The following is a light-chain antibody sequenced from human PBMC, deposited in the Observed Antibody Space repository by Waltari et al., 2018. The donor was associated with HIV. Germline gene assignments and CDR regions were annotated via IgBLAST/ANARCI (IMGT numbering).Light chain of an antibody. CDR1: SLAAQY. Sequence: SYELTQPPSISVSPGQTARITCSGESLAAQYVYWYQQKPGQAPLLVVYKDTERPSGIPERFFGSTSGTTVTLTIDGVQAEDEADYYCQSADNSDTYYVFGSGTKVTVL. J-gene: IGLJ1*01. CDR2: KDT. CDR3: QSADNSDTYYV. V-gene: IGLV3-25*03.